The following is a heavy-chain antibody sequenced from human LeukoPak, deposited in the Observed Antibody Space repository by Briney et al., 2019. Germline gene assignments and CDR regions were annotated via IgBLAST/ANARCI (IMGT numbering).Heavy chain of an antibody. Sequence: SETLSLTCTISGGSVSSNDYYWGWIRQPPVRGLDWIGTIHYSGSTYYKASLKSRFTISIDTSKKQFSLTLSSVTAADTAVYYCARIRSYYDSGYYPYYIDYWGQGSLVTVSP. CDR3: ARIRSYYDSGYYPYYIDY. J-gene: IGHJ4*02. CDR2: IHYSGST. V-gene: IGHV4-39*07. CDR1: GGSVSSNDYY. D-gene: IGHD3-22*01.